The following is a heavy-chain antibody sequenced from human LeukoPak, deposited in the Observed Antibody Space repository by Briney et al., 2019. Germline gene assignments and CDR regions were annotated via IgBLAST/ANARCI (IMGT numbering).Heavy chain of an antibody. CDR1: GYTFTGYY. CDR2: ISAYNGNT. D-gene: IGHD3-16*02. CDR3: ARARHDYIWGSYPKGAFDI. J-gene: IGHJ3*02. V-gene: IGHV1-18*04. Sequence: GASVKVSCKASGYTFTGYYMHWVRQAPGQGLEWMGWISAYNGNTNYAQKLQGRVTMTTDTSTSTAYMELRSLRSDDTAVYYCARARHDYIWGSYPKGAFDIWGQGTMVTVSS.